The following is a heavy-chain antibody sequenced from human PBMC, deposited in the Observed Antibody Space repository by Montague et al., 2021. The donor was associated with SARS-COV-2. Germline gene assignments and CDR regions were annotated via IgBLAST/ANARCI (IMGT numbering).Heavy chain of an antibody. CDR1: GFTFSSYW. J-gene: IGHJ6*03. D-gene: IGHD3-3*01. CDR3: ARDGSYDFWSDPLGVYYYYMDV. V-gene: IGHV3-7*05. CDR2: IKQGGSEK. Sequence: SISLSFAASGFTFSSYWMSWVRQAPGKGLEWMANIKQGGSEKYYVDSVKGRFTISRDNAKNSLYLQMNSLRAEDTAVYYCARDGSYDFWSDPLGVYYYYMDVWGKGTTVTVSS.